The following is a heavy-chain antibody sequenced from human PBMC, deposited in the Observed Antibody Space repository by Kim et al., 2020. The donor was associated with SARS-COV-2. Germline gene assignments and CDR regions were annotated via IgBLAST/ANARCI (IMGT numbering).Heavy chain of an antibody. D-gene: IGHD6-19*01. CDR3: ARNPGHKWLATVGRVY. CDR1: GFTFSSYA. CDR2: ISYDGSNK. Sequence: GGSLRLSCAASGFTFSSYAMHWVRQAPGKGLEWVAVISYDGSNKYYADSVKGRFTISRDNSKNTLYLQMNSLRAEDTAVYYCARNPGHKWLATVGRVYWG. V-gene: IGHV3-30-3*01. J-gene: IGHJ4*01.